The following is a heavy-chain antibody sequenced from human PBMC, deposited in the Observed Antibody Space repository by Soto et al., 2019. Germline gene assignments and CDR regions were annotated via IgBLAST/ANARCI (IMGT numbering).Heavy chain of an antibody. Sequence: GASVKVSCKASGYTFSAHSRTWVRQDPGQGLELVGIINPSGGATTYAQSFQGRVTMTRETSTSTVYMELRSLRSDDTAVFYCARDRGFTTGTPVYYFDYWGQGTLVTVSS. CDR2: INPSGGAT. D-gene: IGHD1-1*01. J-gene: IGHJ4*02. CDR1: GYTFSAHS. CDR3: ARDRGFTTGTPVYYFDY. V-gene: IGHV1-46*01.